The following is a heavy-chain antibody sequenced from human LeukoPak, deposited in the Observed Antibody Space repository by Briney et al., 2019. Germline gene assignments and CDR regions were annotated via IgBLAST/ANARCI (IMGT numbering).Heavy chain of an antibody. D-gene: IGHD1-26*01. CDR3: ARRQIADDSGSFYGY. CDR2: IKSNIGTT. V-gene: IGHV1-18*01. Sequence: ASVRVSCKASGYTFTTYGFSWVRQAPGQGLEWMGWIKSNIGTTNYAQKFQGRITLTTDTSTSTAYMELRSLRSDDTAMYYCARRQIADDSGSFYGYWGQGTLVTVSS. J-gene: IGHJ4*02. CDR1: GYTFTTYG.